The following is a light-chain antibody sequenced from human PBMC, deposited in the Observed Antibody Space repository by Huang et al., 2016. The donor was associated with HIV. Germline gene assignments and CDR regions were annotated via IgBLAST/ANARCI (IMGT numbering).Light chain of an antibody. V-gene: IGKV1-5*03. CDR2: KAS. CDR1: QSIGPW. J-gene: IGKJ1*01. Sequence: DIQMTQSPSTLSASVGDRVTMTCRASQSIGPWLAWYQQRPGNAPKLLIDKASHLRSGVPSRFSGSGSGTEFTLTINSLQADDFATYYCQQYDKYSTFGQGTKVDIK. CDR3: QQYDKYST.